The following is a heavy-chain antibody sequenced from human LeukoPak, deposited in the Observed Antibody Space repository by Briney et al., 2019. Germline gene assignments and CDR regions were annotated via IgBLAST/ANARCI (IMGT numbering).Heavy chain of an antibody. D-gene: IGHD2-2*01. CDR2: IIPILSII. Sequence: SVKVSCKASEGTFSTYTISWVRQAPGQGLECMGRIIPILSIIHYAQNFQGRVTITADKSTTTSYMELSSLRSEATAVYYCARSGWHCSSTSCYDFDLWGQGTLVAVSS. CDR3: ARSGWHCSSTSCYDFDL. V-gene: IGHV1-69*02. J-gene: IGHJ3*01. CDR1: EGTFSTYT.